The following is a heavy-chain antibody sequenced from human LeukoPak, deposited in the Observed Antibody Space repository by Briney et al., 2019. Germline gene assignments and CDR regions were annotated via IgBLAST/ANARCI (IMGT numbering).Heavy chain of an antibody. J-gene: IGHJ5*02. CDR3: ARGDYDILTGYQWFDP. CDR2: INHSGST. CDR1: GGSFSGYY. Sequence: KPSETLSLTCAVYGGSFSGYYWSWIRQPPGKGLEWIGEINHSGSTNHNPSLKSRVTISVDTSKNQFSLKLSSVTTADTAVYYCARGDYDILTGYQWFDPWGQGTLVTVSS. V-gene: IGHV4-34*01. D-gene: IGHD3-9*01.